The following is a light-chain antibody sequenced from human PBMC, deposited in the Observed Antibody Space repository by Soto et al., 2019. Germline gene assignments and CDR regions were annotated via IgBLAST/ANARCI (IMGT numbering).Light chain of an antibody. Sequence: QTVVTQEPSISVSPGGTVTLTCGLSSGSVSTSHSPSWYQQIPGQPPRTLMYSTNTRSYGVHERFSGSIVGNKAALTITGARTEDESDYYCILYMGGGITWAFGGGTKLTVL. CDR1: SGSVSTSHS. CDR2: STN. J-gene: IGLJ3*02. CDR3: ILYMGGGITWA. V-gene: IGLV8-61*01.